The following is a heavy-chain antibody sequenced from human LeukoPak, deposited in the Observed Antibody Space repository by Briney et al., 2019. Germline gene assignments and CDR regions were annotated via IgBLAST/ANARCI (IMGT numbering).Heavy chain of an antibody. J-gene: IGHJ4*02. CDR2: IYYSGST. Sequence: SETLSLTCTVSGGSISSYYWSWIRQPPGKGLEWIGYIYYSGSTNYNPSLKSRVTISVDTSKNQFSLKLSSVTAADTAVCYCARVGRIAVAVYFDYWGQGTLVTVSS. CDR3: ARVGRIAVAVYFDY. CDR1: GGSISSYY. V-gene: IGHV4-59*01. D-gene: IGHD6-19*01.